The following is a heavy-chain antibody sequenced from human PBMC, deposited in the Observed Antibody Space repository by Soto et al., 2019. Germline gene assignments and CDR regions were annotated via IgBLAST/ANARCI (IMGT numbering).Heavy chain of an antibody. J-gene: IGHJ6*02. V-gene: IGHV1-69*12. CDR1: GGTFSSYA. CDR3: ARDKDRLRLGGNYYYGMDV. CDR2: IIPIFGTA. Sequence: QVQLVQSGAEVMQPGSSVRVSCKASGGTFSSYAISWVRQAPGQGLEWMGGIIPIFGTADYAQKFQGRVTITADETTTSAYMELSSLRSEDTAVYFCARDKDRLRLGGNYYYGMDVWGQGTTVTVSS. D-gene: IGHD5-12*01.